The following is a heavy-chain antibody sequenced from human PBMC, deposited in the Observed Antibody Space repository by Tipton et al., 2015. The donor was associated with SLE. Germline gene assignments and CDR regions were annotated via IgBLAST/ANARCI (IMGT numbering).Heavy chain of an antibody. CDR1: GFTFSSYE. V-gene: IGHV4-39*07. D-gene: IGHD6-13*01. Sequence: LRLSCAASGFTFSSYEMNWVRQAPGKGLEWIGSIYYSGSTYYNPSLKSRVTISVDTSKNQFSLKLSSVTAADTAVYYCARGPREAAAGYMDARGKGTTVTVSS. J-gene: IGHJ6*03. CDR2: IYYSGST. CDR3: ARGPREAAAGYMDA.